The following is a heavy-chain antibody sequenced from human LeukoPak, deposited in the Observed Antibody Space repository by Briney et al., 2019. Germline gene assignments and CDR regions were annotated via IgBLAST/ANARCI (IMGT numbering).Heavy chain of an antibody. Sequence: SGGSLRLSCAASGFTFSSYAMHWVRQAPGKGLEYVSAISSNGCSTYYANSVKGRFTISRDNSKNTLYLQMGSLRAEDMAVYYCARAPYSSSWYVGGPMDVWGKGTTVTVSS. CDR3: ARAPYSSSWYVGGPMDV. J-gene: IGHJ6*03. CDR1: GFTFSSYA. CDR2: ISSNGCST. D-gene: IGHD6-13*01. V-gene: IGHV3-64*01.